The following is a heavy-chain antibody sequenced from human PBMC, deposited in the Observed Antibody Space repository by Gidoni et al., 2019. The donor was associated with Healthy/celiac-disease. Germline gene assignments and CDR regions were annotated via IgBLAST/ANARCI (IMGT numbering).Heavy chain of an antibody. Sequence: QVQLVQSGAEVKKPGSSVTVSCKASGGTCSSYTISWVRQAPGQGLEWMGRIVPILGIANYAQKFQGRVTITADKSTSTAYMELSSLRSEDTAVYYCVLTIFGCYYMDVWGKGTTVTVSS. CDR2: IVPILGIA. D-gene: IGHD3-3*01. CDR1: GGTCSSYT. V-gene: IGHV1-69*02. CDR3: VLTIFGCYYMDV. J-gene: IGHJ6*03.